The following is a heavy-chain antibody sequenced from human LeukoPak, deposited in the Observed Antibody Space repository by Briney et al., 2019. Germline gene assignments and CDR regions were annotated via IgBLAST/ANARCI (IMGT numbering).Heavy chain of an antibody. Sequence: ASVKVSCKTSGYTFTTYAMNWVRLAPGEGLEWMGWINTNTGNPTFAQGFTGRFVFSLDTSVSTAYLQISSLKAEDTAVYYCAGSRAIFEIHPGPPDAFDIWGQGTMVTVSS. CDR1: GYTFTTYA. CDR3: AGSRAIFEIHPGPPDAFDI. V-gene: IGHV7-4-1*02. CDR2: INTNTGNP. J-gene: IGHJ3*02. D-gene: IGHD3-3*01.